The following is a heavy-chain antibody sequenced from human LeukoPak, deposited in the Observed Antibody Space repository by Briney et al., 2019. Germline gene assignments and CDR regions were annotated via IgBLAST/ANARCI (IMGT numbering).Heavy chain of an antibody. CDR2: LPPDGSYQ. V-gene: IGHV3-30*04. D-gene: IGHD6-13*01. CDR3: ARGLHDRSWYGAH. J-gene: IGHJ4*02. CDR1: GFTFSDHT. Sequence: GGSLRLSCAASGFTFSDHTMQWVRQAPGKGLEWVALLPPDGSYQYYADSLKGRFTISRDNFKNALYLQMNSLRLEDTAVYYCARGLHDRSWYGAHWGQGTLLSVSS.